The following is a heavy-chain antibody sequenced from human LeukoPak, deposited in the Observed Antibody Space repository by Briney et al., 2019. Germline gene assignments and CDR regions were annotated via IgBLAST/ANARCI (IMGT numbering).Heavy chain of an antibody. CDR3: ARCAGQWLVRGHFDY. CDR2: INPSGGST. Sequence: ASVKVSCKASGYTFTSYYMHWVRQAPGQGLEWMGIINPSGGSTSYAQKFQGRVTMTRDTSTSTVYMELSSLRSEGTAVYYCARCAGQWLVRGHFDYWGQGTLVTVSS. CDR1: GYTFTSYY. J-gene: IGHJ4*02. D-gene: IGHD6-19*01. V-gene: IGHV1-46*01.